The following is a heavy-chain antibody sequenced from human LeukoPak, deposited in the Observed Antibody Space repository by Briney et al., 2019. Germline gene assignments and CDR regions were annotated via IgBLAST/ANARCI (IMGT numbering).Heavy chain of an antibody. D-gene: IGHD2-15*01. CDR2: IYYSGST. J-gene: IGHJ4*02. CDR3: ARVNSGGTYYDY. V-gene: IGHV4-59*01. Sequence: SETLSLTCTVSGGSINNYYWSWIRQPPGKGLEWIGYIYYSGSTNYSPSLKSRVAISVDTSKNQISLKLGSVTAADTAVYYCARVNSGGTYYDYWGQGTLVTVSS. CDR1: GGSINNYY.